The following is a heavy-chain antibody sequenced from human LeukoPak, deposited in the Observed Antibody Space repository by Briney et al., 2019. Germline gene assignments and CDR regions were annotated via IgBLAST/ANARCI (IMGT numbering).Heavy chain of an antibody. CDR3: AREKEGYCSRTSCYLDYYYYYMDV. J-gene: IGHJ6*03. CDR2: IKQDGSEK. V-gene: IGHV3-7*01. D-gene: IGHD2-2*01. Sequence: GGSLRLSCAASGFTFSRYWMTWVRQAPGKGLEWVANIKQDGSEKYYVDSVKGRFTISRDNAKNSLYLQMNSLRAEDTAVYYCAREKEGYCSRTSCYLDYYYYYMDVWAKGPRSPSP. CDR1: GFTFSRYW.